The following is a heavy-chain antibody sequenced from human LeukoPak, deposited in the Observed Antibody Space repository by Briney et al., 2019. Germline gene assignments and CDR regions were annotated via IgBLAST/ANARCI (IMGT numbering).Heavy chain of an antibody. CDR3: ARSFGYGVDAFDI. CDR2: MSGSGRST. V-gene: IGHV3-23*01. CDR1: GFTFSSFT. D-gene: IGHD5-18*01. Sequence: GGSLRLSCAASGFTFSSFTMSWVRQAPGKGLEWVSAMSGSGRSTYYADSVKGQFTISRDNSKNTLYLQMNSLRAEDTAIYYCARSFGYGVDAFDIWGQGTMVTVS. J-gene: IGHJ3*02.